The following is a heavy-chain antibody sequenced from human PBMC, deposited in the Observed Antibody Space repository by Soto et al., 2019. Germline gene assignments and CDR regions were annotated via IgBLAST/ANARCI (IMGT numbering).Heavy chain of an antibody. V-gene: IGHV3-53*01. Sequence: PGGSLRLSCAASGFTVSSNYMSWVRQAPGKGLEWVSVIYSGGSTYYADSVKGRFTISRDNSKNTLYLQMNSLRAEDTAVYYCARERRGRDGYNFDYWGQGTLVTVSS. CDR3: ARERRGRDGYNFDY. D-gene: IGHD5-12*01. CDR2: IYSGGST. CDR1: GFTVSSNY. J-gene: IGHJ4*02.